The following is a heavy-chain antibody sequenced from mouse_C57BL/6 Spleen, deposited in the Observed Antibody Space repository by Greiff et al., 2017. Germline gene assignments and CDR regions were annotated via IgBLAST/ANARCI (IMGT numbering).Heavy chain of an antibody. J-gene: IGHJ2*01. D-gene: IGHD1-1*02. V-gene: IGHV1-76*01. CDR2: IYPGSGNT. CDR3: ARSRGNYFDY. Sequence: VQLQQSGAELVRPGASVKLSCKASGYTFTDYYINWVKQRPGQGLEWIARIYPGSGNTYYNEKFKGKATLTAEKSSSTAYMQLSSLTSEDSAVYFCARSRGNYFDYWGQGTTLTVSS. CDR1: GYTFTDYY.